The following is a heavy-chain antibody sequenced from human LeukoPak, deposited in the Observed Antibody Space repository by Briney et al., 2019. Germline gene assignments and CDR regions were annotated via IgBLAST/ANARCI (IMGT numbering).Heavy chain of an antibody. Sequence: PGGSLRLSCAASGFTVSSNYMSWARQAPGKGLEWVSIIYGGGSTYYAESVNGRFTISRDSSKNTLYLQMNSLRAEDTAVYYCARSTVSGSYEIDYWGQGTLVTVSS. J-gene: IGHJ4*02. CDR3: ARSTVSGSYEIDY. D-gene: IGHD1-26*01. CDR1: GFTVSSNY. CDR2: IYGGGST. V-gene: IGHV3-66*01.